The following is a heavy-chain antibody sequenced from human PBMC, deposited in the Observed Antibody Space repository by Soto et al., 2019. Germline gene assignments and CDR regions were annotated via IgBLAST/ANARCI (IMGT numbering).Heavy chain of an antibody. Sequence: QLQLQESGPGLVKPSETLSLTCTVSGGSISSSSYYWGWIRQPPGKGLEWIGSIYYSGSTYYNPSLKSRVTISVDTSKNQFSMKLSSVTAADTAVYYCARQGAGYYGSGSLLDYYYGMDVWGQGTTVTVSS. J-gene: IGHJ6*02. CDR3: ARQGAGYYGSGSLLDYYYGMDV. CDR1: GGSISSSSYY. D-gene: IGHD3-10*01. V-gene: IGHV4-39*01. CDR2: IYYSGST.